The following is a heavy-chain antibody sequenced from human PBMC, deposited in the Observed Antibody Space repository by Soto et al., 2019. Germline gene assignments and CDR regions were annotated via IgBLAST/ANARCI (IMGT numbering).Heavy chain of an antibody. CDR3: AKDYFLGGTYYYGSGSYTVAFDI. V-gene: IGHV3-23*01. Sequence: GGSLRLSCAASGFTFSSYAMSWVRQAPGKGLEWVSAISGSGGSTYYADSVKGRFTISRDNSKNTLYLQMNSLRAEDTAVYYCAKDYFLGGTYYYGSGSYTVAFDIWGQGTMVTVSS. J-gene: IGHJ3*02. CDR1: GFTFSSYA. CDR2: ISGSGGST. D-gene: IGHD3-10*01.